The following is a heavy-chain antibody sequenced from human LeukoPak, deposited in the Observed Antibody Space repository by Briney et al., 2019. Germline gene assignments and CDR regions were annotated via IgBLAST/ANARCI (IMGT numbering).Heavy chain of an antibody. Sequence: GGSLRLSCAASGFTFSTYWMSWVRQAPGKGLEWVAIMEGDGGETYYADSAKGRFTISRDNAKNSLYLQMNSLRVEDTAVYYCARDSGYSYADDYWGQGTLVTVSS. D-gene: IGHD5-18*01. V-gene: IGHV3-7*05. J-gene: IGHJ4*02. CDR3: ARDSGYSYADDY. CDR1: GFTFSTYW. CDR2: MEGDGGET.